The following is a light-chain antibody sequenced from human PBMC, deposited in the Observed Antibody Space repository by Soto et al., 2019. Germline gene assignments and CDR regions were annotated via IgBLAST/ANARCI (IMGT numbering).Light chain of an antibody. J-gene: IGKJ5*01. V-gene: IGKV3D-20*02. Sequence: EIVLTQSPGTLSLSPGERATLSCRASQSVSSSYLAWYHQKPGQAPRLLIFGASSRATGIPDRFSGSGSGTDFTLTISSLEPEDFAVYYCQQRSNWPITFGQGTRLEIK. CDR2: GAS. CDR1: QSVSSSY. CDR3: QQRSNWPIT.